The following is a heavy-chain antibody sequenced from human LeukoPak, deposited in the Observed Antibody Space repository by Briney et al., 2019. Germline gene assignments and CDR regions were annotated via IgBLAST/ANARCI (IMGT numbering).Heavy chain of an antibody. D-gene: IGHD1-26*01. Sequence: GGSLRLSCAASGFTFDDYGMSWVRQAPGKGLEWVSGINWNGGSTGYADSVKGRFTISRDNAKNSLYLQMNSLRAEDTALYYCARELEGGSYYRPIDYWGQGTLVTVSS. J-gene: IGHJ4*02. CDR3: ARELEGGSYYRPIDY. V-gene: IGHV3-20*04. CDR1: GFTFDDYG. CDR2: INWNGGST.